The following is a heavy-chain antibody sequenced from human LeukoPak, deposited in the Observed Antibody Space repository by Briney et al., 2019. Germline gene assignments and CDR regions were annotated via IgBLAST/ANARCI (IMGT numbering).Heavy chain of an antibody. CDR1: GFNFIDYT. CDR2: IRYDGSNK. CDR3: AKDKDSYGYGGHFDY. J-gene: IGHJ4*02. D-gene: IGHD5-18*01. Sequence: GGSLRLSCAASGFNFIDYTMNWVRQAPGKGLEWVAFIRYDGSNKYYADSVKGRFTISRDNSKNTLYLQMNSLRAEDTAVYYCAKDKDSYGYGGHFDYWGQGTLVTVSS. V-gene: IGHV3-30*02.